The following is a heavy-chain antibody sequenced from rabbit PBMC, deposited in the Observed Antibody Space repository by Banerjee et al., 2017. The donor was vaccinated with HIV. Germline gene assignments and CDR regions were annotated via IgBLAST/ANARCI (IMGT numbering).Heavy chain of an antibody. CDR3: AEDTYGYTYFNL. Sequence: LEESGGGLVKPEGSLTLTCKASGFDFSSTAICWVRQAPGKGLEWIGTIYVGSSGSTYYANWAKGRFTISKTSSTTVTLQMTSLTAADTATYFCAEDTYGYTYFNLWGPGTLVTVS. CDR2: IYVGSSGST. V-gene: IGHV1S45*01. CDR1: GFDFSSTA. J-gene: IGHJ4*01. D-gene: IGHD6-1*01.